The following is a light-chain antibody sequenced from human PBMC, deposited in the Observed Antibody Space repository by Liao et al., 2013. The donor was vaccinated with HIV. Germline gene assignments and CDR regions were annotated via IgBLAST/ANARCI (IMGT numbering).Light chain of an antibody. CDR3: QVWDSYSDHYF. V-gene: IGLV3-21*04. Sequence: SYELTQSPSVSVAPGETARIACGGNNVGSKYVHWYQQKPGQAPVLVIFSNTDRPSGIPERFSGSNSANTATLTISRVEAGDEADYYCQVWDSYSDHYFFGTGTKVTVL. J-gene: IGLJ1*01. CDR1: NVGSKY. CDR2: SNT.